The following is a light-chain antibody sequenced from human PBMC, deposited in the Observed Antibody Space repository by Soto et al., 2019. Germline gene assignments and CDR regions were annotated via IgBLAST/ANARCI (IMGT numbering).Light chain of an antibody. V-gene: IGKV3-20*01. CDR2: DAS. CDR1: QSVSSN. Sequence: EIVMTQSPATLSVSPGERATLSCRASQSVSSNLAWYQQKPGRPPRLLIYDASIRATGIPDRFSGSGSGTDFSLTISRLEPEDFAVYYCHQYGSSPWTFGQGTKVDIK. J-gene: IGKJ1*01. CDR3: HQYGSSPWT.